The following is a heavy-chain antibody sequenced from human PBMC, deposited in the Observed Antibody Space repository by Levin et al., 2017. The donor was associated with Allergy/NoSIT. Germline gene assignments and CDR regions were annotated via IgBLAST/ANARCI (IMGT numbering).Heavy chain of an antibody. CDR3: AKASCSSISGDRFDK. J-gene: IGHJ5*02. D-gene: IGHD2-2*01. V-gene: IGHV3-23*01. Sequence: GGSLRLSCAASGFSFSTYAMSWVRQAPGKGLDWVSSISGNGASTYYADSVKGRFTISRDNSKNTLYLQMNSLRAEDTAVYFCAKASCSSISGDRFDKWAQGALVTVSS. CDR2: ISGNGAST. CDR1: GFSFSTYA.